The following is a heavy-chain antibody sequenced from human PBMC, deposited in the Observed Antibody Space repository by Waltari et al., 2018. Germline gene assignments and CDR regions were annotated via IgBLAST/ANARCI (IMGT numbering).Heavy chain of an antibody. CDR2: ISTINGNT. D-gene: IGHD5-18*01. Sequence: QVQLVQSGEEVKKPGASVKVSCKASGYTFTTYGISWVRQAPGQGLEWLGWISTINGNTNYAQKFQGRVTMTTDTSTATAYMELRSLRSDDTAVYFCARGRDTSMLLVYWGQGTLVTVSS. CDR1: GYTFTTYG. J-gene: IGHJ4*02. CDR3: ARGRDTSMLLVY. V-gene: IGHV1-18*01.